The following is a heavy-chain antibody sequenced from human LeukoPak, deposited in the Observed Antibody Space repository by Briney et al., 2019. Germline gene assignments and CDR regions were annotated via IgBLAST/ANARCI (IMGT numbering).Heavy chain of an antibody. V-gene: IGHV3-64*01. J-gene: IGHJ4*02. CDR1: GLTFSSYA. Sequence: PGGSLRLSCAASGLTFSSYAMHWVRQAPGKGLEYVSAISSNGGSTYYANSVKGRFTISRDNSKNTLYLQMGSMRAEDMAVYYCASPGAYYWGQGTLVTVSS. CDR3: ASPGAYY. CDR2: ISSNGGST.